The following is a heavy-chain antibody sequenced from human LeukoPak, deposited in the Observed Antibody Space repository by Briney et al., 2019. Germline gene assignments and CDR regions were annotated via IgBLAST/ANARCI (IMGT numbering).Heavy chain of an antibody. CDR1: GGSFSGYY. CDR3: QSRYLEWLLEY. D-gene: IGHD3-3*01. V-gene: IGHV4-34*01. J-gene: IGHJ4*02. CDR2: INHSGST. Sequence: SETLSLTCAVYGGSFSGYYWSWIRQPPGKGLEWIGEINHSGSTNYNPSLKSRVTISVDTSKNQFSLKLSSVTAADTAVYYCQSRYLEWLLEYWGQGTLVTVSS.